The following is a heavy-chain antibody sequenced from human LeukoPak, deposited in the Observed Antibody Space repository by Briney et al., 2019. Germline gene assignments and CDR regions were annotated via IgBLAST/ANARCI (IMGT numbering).Heavy chain of an antibody. V-gene: IGHV3-23*01. J-gene: IGHJ4*02. CDR2: ISGSGDTT. D-gene: IGHD3-10*01. CDR1: GFTFSSYA. CDR3: AAFPRSSIRGVTMEPIDY. Sequence: GGSLRLSCAASGFTFSSYAMNWVRQAPGKGLEWVSGISGSGDTTYYTDSVKGRFTISRDYSKNTLHLQMNSLRVEDTAVYYCAAFPRSSIRGVTMEPIDYWGLGTLVTVSS.